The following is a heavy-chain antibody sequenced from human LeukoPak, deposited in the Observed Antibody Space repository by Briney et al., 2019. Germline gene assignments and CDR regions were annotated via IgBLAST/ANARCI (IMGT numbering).Heavy chain of an antibody. CDR2: ISYDGSNK. CDR1: GFTFSSYA. D-gene: IGHD2-21*02. CDR3: AREEVTPGYHFDY. Sequence: PGGSLRLSCAASGFTFSSYAMHWVRQAPGKGLGWVAVISYDGSNKYYADSVKGRFTISRDNSKNTLYLQMNSLRAEDTAVYYCAREEVTPGYHFDYWGQGTLVTVSS. J-gene: IGHJ4*02. V-gene: IGHV3-30-3*01.